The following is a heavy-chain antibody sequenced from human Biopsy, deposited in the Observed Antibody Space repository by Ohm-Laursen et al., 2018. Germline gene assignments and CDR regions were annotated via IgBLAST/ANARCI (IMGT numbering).Heavy chain of an antibody. D-gene: IGHD3-10*01. V-gene: IGHV1-69*04. CDR2: IIPIVGIT. Sequence: SVKVSCKASGDTFSRSAFFWVRQAPGQGLVYLGRIIPIVGITNHAQTFQGRITLTADKSTFMAYMELSRLRSDDTAIYYCARGGSGSGYYGMDVWGQGATVSVSS. J-gene: IGHJ6*02. CDR1: GDTFSRSA. CDR3: ARGGSGSGYYGMDV.